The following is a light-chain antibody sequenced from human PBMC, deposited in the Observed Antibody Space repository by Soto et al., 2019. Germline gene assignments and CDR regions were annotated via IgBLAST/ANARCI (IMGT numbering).Light chain of an antibody. V-gene: IGLV1-47*01. CDR2: RDN. Sequence: QLVLTQPPSASGTPGQRVTISCSGSSSNIGDNYVSWYQHLPGTAPKLLIYRDNQRPSGVPDRFSGSKSGTSASLAISGLRSEDEADYYCASWDDSLSGRVFGGGTKVTVL. CDR3: ASWDDSLSGRV. CDR1: SSNIGDNY. J-gene: IGLJ3*02.